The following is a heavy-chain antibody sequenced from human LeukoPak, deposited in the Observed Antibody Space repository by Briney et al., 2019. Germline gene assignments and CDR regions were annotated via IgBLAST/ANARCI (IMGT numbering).Heavy chain of an antibody. CDR3: ARDRTTGEVDF. J-gene: IGHJ4*02. V-gene: IGHV3-66*02. CDR1: GFTFSSNY. D-gene: IGHD2/OR15-2a*01. Sequence: PGGSLRLSCAASGFTFSSNYMSWVRQAPGKGLECVSVIYSVGSTYYADSVKGRFTVSRDDSKNTLYLQMNSLRAEDTAVYYCARDRTTGEVDFWGQGTLVTVSS. CDR2: IYSVGST.